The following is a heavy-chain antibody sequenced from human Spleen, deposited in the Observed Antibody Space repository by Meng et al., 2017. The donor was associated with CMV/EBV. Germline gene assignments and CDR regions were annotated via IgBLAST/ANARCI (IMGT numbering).Heavy chain of an antibody. D-gene: IGHD2/OR15-2a*01. Sequence: KASEGTFRTYAVTCVRQAPEQGLEWMGRILPIYGTTNYAQKFQGRVTITTDESTGTAYMELSSLRSEDAAFYYCARSCNGNTCPFDFWGQGTLVTVSS. CDR3: ARSCNGNTCPFDF. J-gene: IGHJ4*02. CDR2: ILPIYGTT. V-gene: IGHV1-69*05. CDR1: EGTFRTYA.